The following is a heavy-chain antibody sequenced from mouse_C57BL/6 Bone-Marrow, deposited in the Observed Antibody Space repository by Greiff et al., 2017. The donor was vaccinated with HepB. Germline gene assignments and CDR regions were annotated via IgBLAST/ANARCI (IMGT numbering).Heavy chain of an antibody. D-gene: IGHD1-1*01. V-gene: IGHV5-9-1*02. CDR1: GFTFSSYA. CDR2: ISSGGDYI. CDR3: TRDYYPTTDWYFDV. Sequence: DVHLVESGEGLVKPGGSLKLSCAASGFTFSSYAMSWVRQTPEKRLEWVAYISSGGDYIYYADTVKGRFTISRDNARNTLYLQMSSLKSEDTAMYYCTRDYYPTTDWYFDVWGTGTTVTVSS. J-gene: IGHJ1*03.